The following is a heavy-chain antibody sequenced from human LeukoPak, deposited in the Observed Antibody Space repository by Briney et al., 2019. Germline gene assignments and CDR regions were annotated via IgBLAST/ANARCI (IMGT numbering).Heavy chain of an antibody. CDR1: GYTFTGYY. J-gene: IGHJ4*02. CDR2: INPNSGGT. CDR3: ARAPRIAAASFVY. D-gene: IGHD6-13*01. Sequence: ASVKVSCKASGYTFTGYYMHWVRQAPGQGLEWMGWINPNSGGTNYAQKFQGWVTMTRDTSISTAYMELSRLRSDDTAVYYCARAPRIAAASFVYWGQGTLVTVSS. V-gene: IGHV1-2*04.